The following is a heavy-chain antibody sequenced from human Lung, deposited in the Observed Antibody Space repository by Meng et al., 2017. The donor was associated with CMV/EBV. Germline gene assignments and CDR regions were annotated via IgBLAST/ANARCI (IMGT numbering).Heavy chain of an antibody. CDR3: TRDRRGRSNWEYYFDY. CDR2: IIPIFGTP. J-gene: IGHJ4*01. CDR1: GGTFNMYA. V-gene: IGHV1-69*05. Sequence: SXXVSXKASGGTFNMYAVSWVRQAPGQGLEWVGGIIPIFGTPNYPQKFQGRVTISTDESTHTVYMALSSLTSEDTAVYYCTRDRRGRSNWEYYFDYWGHGTXVTVSS. D-gene: IGHD7-27*01.